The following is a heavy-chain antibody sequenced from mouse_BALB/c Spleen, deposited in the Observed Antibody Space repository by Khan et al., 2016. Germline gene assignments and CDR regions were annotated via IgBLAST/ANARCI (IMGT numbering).Heavy chain of an antibody. V-gene: IGHV1S137*01. J-gene: IGHJ4*01. CDR3: TREGLNYHYAMDY. Sequence: QVQLQQSGAELVRLGVSVKISCKGSGYTFTDYAMHWVKQSHAKGLAWIGVISTYYGDTSYNQKFEGKATMTVDKSSSTAYMELARLTSEDSAFYYGTREGLNYHYAMDYWGQGTSVTVSS. CDR1: GYTFTDYA. CDR2: ISTYYGDT. D-gene: IGHD2-1*01.